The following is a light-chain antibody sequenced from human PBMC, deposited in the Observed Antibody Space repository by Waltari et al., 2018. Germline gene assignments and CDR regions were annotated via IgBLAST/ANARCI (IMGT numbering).Light chain of an antibody. CDR1: STDVGSYNY. J-gene: IGLJ2*01. Sequence: QSALTQPRSVSWSPGQSVTIPCTGTSTDVGSYNYVSWYQQYPGKVPKLMIYDVSKRPSGVPDRFSGSKSGNTASLTISGLQAEDEADYYCCSYAGSYVVFGGGTKLTVL. CDR3: CSYAGSYVV. V-gene: IGLV2-11*01. CDR2: DVS.